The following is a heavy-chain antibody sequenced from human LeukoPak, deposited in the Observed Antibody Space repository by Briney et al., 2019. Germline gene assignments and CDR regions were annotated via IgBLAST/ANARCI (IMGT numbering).Heavy chain of an antibody. D-gene: IGHD3-22*01. Sequence: ASVKVSCKASGYTFTSYGISWVRQAPGQGLEWMGWISAYNGNTNYAQKLQGRVTMTTGTSTSTAYMELRSLRSDDTAVYYCASSGKYYYDSSGYQGDAFDIWGQGTMVTVSS. V-gene: IGHV1-18*01. CDR2: ISAYNGNT. CDR1: GYTFTSYG. J-gene: IGHJ3*02. CDR3: ASSGKYYYDSSGYQGDAFDI.